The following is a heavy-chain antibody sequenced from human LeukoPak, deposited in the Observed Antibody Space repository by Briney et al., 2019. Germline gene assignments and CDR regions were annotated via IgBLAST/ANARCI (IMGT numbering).Heavy chain of an antibody. V-gene: IGHV3-30*02. J-gene: IGHJ3*02. CDR1: GFTFSTYG. CDR2: IRYDGSNK. Sequence: PGWSLRLSCATSGFTFSTYGMHWVRQAPGKGLEWVAFIRYDGSNKYYADSVKGRFTISRDNSKNTLYLQMNSLRAEDTAVYYCAKGSIAATPDAFDIWGQGTMVTVSS. CDR3: AKGSIAATPDAFDI. D-gene: IGHD6-6*01.